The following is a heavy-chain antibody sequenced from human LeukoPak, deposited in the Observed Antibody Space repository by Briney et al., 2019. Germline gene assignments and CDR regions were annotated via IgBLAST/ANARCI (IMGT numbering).Heavy chain of an antibody. D-gene: IGHD3-22*01. CDR1: GFTFSSYS. CDR3: ARITYYYDSSGYYY. V-gene: IGHV3-72*01. CDR2: TRNKANSYTT. Sequence: GGSLRLSRAASGFTFSSYSMNWVRQAPGKGLEWVGRTRNKANSYTTEYAASVKGRFTISRDDSKNSLYLQMNSLKTEDTAVYYCARITYYYDSSGYYYWGQGTLVTVSS. J-gene: IGHJ4*02.